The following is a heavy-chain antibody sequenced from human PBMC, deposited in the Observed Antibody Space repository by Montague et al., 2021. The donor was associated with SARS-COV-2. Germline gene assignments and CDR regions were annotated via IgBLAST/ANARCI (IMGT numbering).Heavy chain of an antibody. CDR2: VYYKGGT. V-gene: IGHV4-59*01. D-gene: IGHD5-24*01. J-gene: IGHJ5*02. CDR3: AREDRWNWFDP. CDR1: GGSINSSY. Sequence: SETLSLTCTVSGGSINSSYWSCILQPPGKGLEWIGYVYYKGGTNYYPSLKTRVTISVDTSKNQFSFKLISLTAADTAVYYCAREDRWNWFDPWGQGTLVIVSS.